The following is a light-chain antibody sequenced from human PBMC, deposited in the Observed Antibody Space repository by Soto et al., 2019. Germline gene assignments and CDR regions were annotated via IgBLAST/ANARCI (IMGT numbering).Light chain of an antibody. J-gene: IGKJ1*01. Sequence: EIVLTQSPATLSSFPGDRVTLSCRASQYINTRLAWYQHRPGQAPRLLIYQTSLRAPGIPARFSASGSGTGFTLAIRAGQPEDFALYYCHQRQSWPRTFGQGTKVDI. CDR3: HQRQSWPRT. V-gene: IGKV3-11*01. CDR1: QYINTR. CDR2: QTS.